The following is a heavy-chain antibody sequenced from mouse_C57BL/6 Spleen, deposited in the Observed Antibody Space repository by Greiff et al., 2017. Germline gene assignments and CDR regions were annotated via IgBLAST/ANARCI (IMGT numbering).Heavy chain of an antibody. D-gene: IGHD1-1*01. CDR1: GFTFSSYA. Sequence: DVMLVESGGGLVKPGGSLKLSCAASGFTFSSYAMSWVRQTPEKRLEWVATISDGGSYTYYPDNVKGRFTISRDNAKNNLYLQMSHLKSEDTAMYYCASSYYYGSSSWFAYWGQGTLVTVSA. V-gene: IGHV5-4*03. J-gene: IGHJ3*01. CDR3: ASSYYYGSSSWFAY. CDR2: ISDGGSYT.